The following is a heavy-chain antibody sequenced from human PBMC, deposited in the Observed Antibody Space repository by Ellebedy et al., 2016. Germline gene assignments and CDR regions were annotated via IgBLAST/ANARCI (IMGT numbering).Heavy chain of an antibody. CDR2: IKLHGSEK. CDR3: ARGGYSTSQFAVGGDY. Sequence: GGSLRLFCAASGFTFSAYWMAWVRQAPGKGPEWVANIKLHGSEKYYVDSVKGRFTISRDDAKNSLYLQVNNLRAEDTAVYYCARGGYSTSQFAVGGDYWGQGTLVTVSS. V-gene: IGHV3-7*01. J-gene: IGHJ4*02. D-gene: IGHD6-13*01. CDR1: GFTFSAYW.